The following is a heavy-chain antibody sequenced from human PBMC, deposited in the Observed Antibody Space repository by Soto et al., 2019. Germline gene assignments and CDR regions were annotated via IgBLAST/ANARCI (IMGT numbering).Heavy chain of an antibody. CDR2: IFYCDIT. V-gene: IGHV4-59*01. CDR3: AGGVVRGAFDI. Sequence: SETLSLTCTVSGGSISSYYWSWIRQPPGKGLEWIGYIFYCDITNYIPSLKIRFTISLDTSKNQFSLKLSSLTSADTAVYYCAGGVVRGAFDIWGQGTMVTVSS. D-gene: IGHD1-26*01. CDR1: GGSISSYY. J-gene: IGHJ3*02.